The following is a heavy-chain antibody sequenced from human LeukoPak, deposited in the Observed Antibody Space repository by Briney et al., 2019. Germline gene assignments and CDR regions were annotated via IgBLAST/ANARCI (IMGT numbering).Heavy chain of an antibody. D-gene: IGHD4-23*01. Sequence: GGSLRLSCAASGFTFSYYYMSWIRQAPGKGLEWVSYISSSSSYTNYADSVKGRFTIPRDNPKNSLYLQMNSLGAEDTAVYYCARHGPWDYGGDSGEWFDPWGQGTLVTVSS. CDR2: ISSSSSYT. CDR1: GFTFSYYY. CDR3: ARHGPWDYGGDSGEWFDP. J-gene: IGHJ5*02. V-gene: IGHV3-11*06.